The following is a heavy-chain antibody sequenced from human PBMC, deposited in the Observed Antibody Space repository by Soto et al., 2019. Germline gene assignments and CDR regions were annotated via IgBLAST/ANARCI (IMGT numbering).Heavy chain of an antibody. CDR1: GFSLSTSGVC. CDR3: EHRRQLGEFDS. J-gene: IGHJ4*02. D-gene: IGHD3-16*01. Sequence: QITLKESGPTLVNPTQTLTLTCTFSGFSLSTSGVCVGWFRQPPGMTLEWLAIICWDDGKRYSPSLKSRLTNTQHNCKNQVVLILTNMHPLDTPKYFYEHRRQLGEFDSWGQGTMVTVSS. CDR2: ICWDDGK. V-gene: IGHV2-5*02.